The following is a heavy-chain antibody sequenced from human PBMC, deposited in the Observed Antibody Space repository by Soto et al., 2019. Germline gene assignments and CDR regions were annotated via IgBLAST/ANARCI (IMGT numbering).Heavy chain of an antibody. CDR2: ISSYGSDT. J-gene: IGHJ6*02. D-gene: IGHD3-16*01. Sequence: GGSLRLSCAASGFTFSRYWMHWVRQAPGKGLVWVSRISSYGSDTHYADSVKGRFTISRDNAKNTLYLQMNSLRAEDTAVYYRASNYAYAEGYYWYGIDFRGQGTMVTVSS. V-gene: IGHV3-74*01. CDR1: GFTFSRYW. CDR3: ASNYAYAEGYYWYGIDF.